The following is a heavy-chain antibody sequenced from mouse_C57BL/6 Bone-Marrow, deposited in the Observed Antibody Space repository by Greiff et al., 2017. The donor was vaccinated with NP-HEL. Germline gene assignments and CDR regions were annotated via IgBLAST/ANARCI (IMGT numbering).Heavy chain of an antibody. CDR3: AISPLWLRQGDY. D-gene: IGHD2-2*01. J-gene: IGHJ2*01. CDR2: IHLSDSDT. Sequence: QVQLQPGAELVKPGASVKVSCKASGYTFTSYWMHWVKQRPGQGLEWIGRIHLSDSDTNYNQKFKGKATLTVDKSSSTAYMQLSSLKSEDSAVYYCAISPLWLRQGDYWGQGTTLTVSS. CDR1: GYTFTSYW. V-gene: IGHV1-74*01.